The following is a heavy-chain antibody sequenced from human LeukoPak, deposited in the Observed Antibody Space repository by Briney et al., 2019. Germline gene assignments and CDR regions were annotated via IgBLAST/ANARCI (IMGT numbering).Heavy chain of an antibody. D-gene: IGHD2-8*02. J-gene: IGHJ4*02. CDR2: ISGSGGST. V-gene: IGHV3-23*01. CDR1: GFTFSSYS. CDR3: AKARTSTGGYHFDY. Sequence: PGGSLRLSCAASGFTFSSYSMSGVRQAPGKGLEWVAAISGSGGSTYYVDSVKGRFTISRDNSKNTMYLQMNSLGAEDTAVYYCAKARTSTGGYHFDYWGQRTPVTVSS.